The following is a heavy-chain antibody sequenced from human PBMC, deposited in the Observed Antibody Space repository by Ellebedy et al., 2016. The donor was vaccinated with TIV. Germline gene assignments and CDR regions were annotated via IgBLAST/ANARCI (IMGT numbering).Heavy chain of an antibody. D-gene: IGHD3-10*01. CDR2: ISWNSGSI. J-gene: IGHJ4*02. V-gene: IGHV3-9*01. CDR3: AKDMMPEWFGEFLIYGGFDY. Sequence: SLKISXAASGFTFDDYAMHWVRQAPGKGLEWVSGISWNSGSIGYADSVKGRFTISRDNAKNSLYLQMNSLRAEDTALYYCAKDMMPEWFGEFLIYGGFDYWGQGTLVTVSS. CDR1: GFTFDDYA.